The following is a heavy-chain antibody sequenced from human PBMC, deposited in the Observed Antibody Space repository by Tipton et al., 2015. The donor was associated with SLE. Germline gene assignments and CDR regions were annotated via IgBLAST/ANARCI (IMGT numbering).Heavy chain of an antibody. D-gene: IGHD4-17*01. CDR2: MYTSGSI. J-gene: IGHJ3*01. CDR1: GGSISSGSYY. Sequence: LRLSCTVSGGSISSGSYYWTWIRQPAGKGLEWIGHMYTSGSISYNPSLESRVTISVDSSKNQFSLKLTSVTAVDTAVYYCARGDLTTVTTEAVDVWGQWTMVTVSS. CDR3: ARGDLTTVTTEAVDV. V-gene: IGHV4-61*09.